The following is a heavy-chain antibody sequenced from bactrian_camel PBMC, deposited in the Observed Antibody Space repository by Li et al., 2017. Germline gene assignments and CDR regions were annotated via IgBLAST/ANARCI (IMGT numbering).Heavy chain of an antibody. V-gene: IGHV3S1*01. CDR3: AASTNNFCRPREDGYTA. Sequence: HVQLVESGGGLVQPGGSLRLSCAASGDSSTIGCMAWFRQTPGKGREWVAAIRTRTQTKEYTASVKGRFTVSHDNVKNTIYLQMVSLKPEDTATYYCAASTNNFCRPREDGYTAWGQGTQVTVS. D-gene: IGHD3*01. CDR2: IRTRTQTK. J-gene: IGHJ4*01. CDR1: GDSSTIGC.